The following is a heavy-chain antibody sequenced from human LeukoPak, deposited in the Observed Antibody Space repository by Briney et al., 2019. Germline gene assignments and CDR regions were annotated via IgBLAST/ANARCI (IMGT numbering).Heavy chain of an antibody. J-gene: IGHJ3*02. D-gene: IGHD2-2*01. CDR3: ARRGGYALDAFDI. Sequence: SETLSLTCTVSGGSISSSSYYWGWIRQPPGKGLEWIGYIYSTGSTNYNPSLRGRVTISVDTSKNQFSLKLRSVTAADTAVYYCARRGGYALDAFDIWGQGTMVTVSS. V-gene: IGHV4-61*05. CDR1: GGSISSSSYY. CDR2: IYSTGST.